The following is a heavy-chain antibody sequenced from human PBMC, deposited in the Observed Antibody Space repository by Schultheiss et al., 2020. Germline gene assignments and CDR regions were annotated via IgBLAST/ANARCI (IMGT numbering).Heavy chain of an antibody. Sequence: GSLRLSCTVSGGSISSSSYYWGWIRQPPGKGLEWIGSIYYSGSTYYNPSLKSRVTISVDTSKNQFSLKLSSVTAADTAVYYCARVDGIVVVPAASARFDPWGQGTLVTVSS. CDR1: GGSISSSSYY. J-gene: IGHJ5*02. V-gene: IGHV4-39*01. CDR3: ARVDGIVVVPAASARFDP. CDR2: IYYSGST. D-gene: IGHD2-2*01.